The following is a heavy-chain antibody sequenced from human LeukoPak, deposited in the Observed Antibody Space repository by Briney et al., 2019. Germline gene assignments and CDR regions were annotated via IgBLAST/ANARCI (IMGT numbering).Heavy chain of an antibody. CDR1: GFSLSTSGVG. V-gene: IGHV2-5*02. J-gene: IGHJ3*02. Sequence: SGPTLVKPTQTLTLTCTFSGFSLSTSGVGVGWIRQPPGKALEWLALIYWDDDKRYSPSLKSRLTITKDTSKNQVVLTMTNMDPVDTATYYCAHNTPLLWFGEEAFDIWGQGTMVAVSS. CDR3: AHNTPLLWFGEEAFDI. CDR2: IYWDDDK. D-gene: IGHD3-10*01.